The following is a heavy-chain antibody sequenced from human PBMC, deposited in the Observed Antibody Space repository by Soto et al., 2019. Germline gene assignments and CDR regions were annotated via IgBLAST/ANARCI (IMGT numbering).Heavy chain of an antibody. CDR1: GFTFSSYW. CDR3: ARDKIVGATHFDF. J-gene: IGHJ4*02. Sequence: VQLLESGGGLVQPGGSLRLSCAASGFTFSSYWMSWVRQAPGKGPEWVANIKQDGGEKYYVDSVKGRFTISRDNAKNSLYLQMNSLRAEDTALYYCARDKIVGATHFDFWGQGTLVTVSS. CDR2: IKQDGGEK. V-gene: IGHV3-7*03. D-gene: IGHD1-26*01.